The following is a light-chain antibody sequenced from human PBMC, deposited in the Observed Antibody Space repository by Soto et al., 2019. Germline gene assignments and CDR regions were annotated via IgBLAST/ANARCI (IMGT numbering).Light chain of an antibody. J-gene: IGLJ1*01. Sequence: TEPASVSGSPLQWITISWTGTSSDVGGYNYVSWYQQHPGKAPKLMIYDVSNRPSGVSNRFSGSKSGNTASLTISGLQAEDEADYYCSSYTSSRDYVFGTGT. CDR1: SSDVGGYNY. CDR3: SSYTSSRDYV. CDR2: DVS. V-gene: IGLV2-14*01.